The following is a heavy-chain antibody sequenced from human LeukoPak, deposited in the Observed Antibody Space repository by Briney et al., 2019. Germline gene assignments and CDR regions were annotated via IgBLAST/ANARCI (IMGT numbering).Heavy chain of an antibody. Sequence: SETLSLTCTVSGGSISSGSYYWSWIRQPAGKGLEWIGRIYTSGSTNYNPSLKSRVTISVDTSKNQFSLKLSSVTAADTAVYYCAREVGLKTFDIWDQGTMVTVSS. V-gene: IGHV4-61*02. CDR1: GGSISSGSYY. CDR3: AREVGLKTFDI. CDR2: IYTSGST. J-gene: IGHJ3*02.